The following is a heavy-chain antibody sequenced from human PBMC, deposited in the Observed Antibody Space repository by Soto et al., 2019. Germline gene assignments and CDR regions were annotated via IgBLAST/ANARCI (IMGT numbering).Heavy chain of an antibody. D-gene: IGHD2-21*01. V-gene: IGHV4-31*03. Sequence: QVQLQESGPGLVKPSQTLSLTCTVSGGSIASGDKYWSWIRQHPGKGLEWIGYIYYSGSTYHSPSLKSRVTISVDTSKNQSSLKVSSVTAADTAVYYCARGRAFSADGGNSYFDYWCQGILVSVSS. J-gene: IGHJ4*02. CDR1: GGSIASGDKY. CDR2: IYYSGST. CDR3: ARGRAFSADGGNSYFDY.